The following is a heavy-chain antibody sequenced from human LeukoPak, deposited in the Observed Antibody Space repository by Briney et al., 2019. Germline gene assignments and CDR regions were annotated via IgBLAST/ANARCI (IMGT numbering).Heavy chain of an antibody. CDR1: GGSISSYY. CDR2: IYYSGST. CDR3: ARHEPATVSAFDY. V-gene: IGHV4-59*08. Sequence: SETLSLTCTVSGGSISSYYWSWIRQPPGKGLEWIGYIYYSGSTNYNPSLKSRVTISVDTSKNQFSLKLSSVTAADTAVYYCARHEPATVSAFDYWGQGTLVTVSS. J-gene: IGHJ4*02. D-gene: IGHD1-14*01.